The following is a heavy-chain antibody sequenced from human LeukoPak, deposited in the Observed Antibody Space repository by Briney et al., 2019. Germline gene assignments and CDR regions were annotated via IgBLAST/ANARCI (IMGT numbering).Heavy chain of an antibody. Sequence: SGPTLVNPTQTLTLTCTFSGFSLSTSGMCVSWIRQPPGKALEWLARIDWDDDKYYSTSLKTRLTISKDTSKNQVVLTMTNMDPVDTATYYCARILGLTGSHDYWGQGTLVTVSS. CDR3: ARILGLTGSHDY. CDR1: GFSLSTSGMC. J-gene: IGHJ4*02. V-gene: IGHV2-70*11. D-gene: IGHD3-9*01. CDR2: IDWDDDK.